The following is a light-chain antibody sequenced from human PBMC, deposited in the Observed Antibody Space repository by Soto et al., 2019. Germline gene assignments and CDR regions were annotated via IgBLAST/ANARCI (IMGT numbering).Light chain of an antibody. Sequence: EVVMTQSPATLSVSPGERATLSCRASQTVSRNLAWYQQRPGQAPRLLIYDISNRATGVPARFSGSGSETEFTLTISYLQPEDFATYYCQQFNSLFGQGTRLEIK. J-gene: IGKJ5*01. CDR3: QQFNSL. CDR1: QTVSRN. CDR2: DIS. V-gene: IGKV3-15*01.